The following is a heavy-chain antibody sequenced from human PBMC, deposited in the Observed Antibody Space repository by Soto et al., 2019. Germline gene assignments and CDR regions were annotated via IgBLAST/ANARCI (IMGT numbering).Heavy chain of an antibody. Sequence: QVQLVQSGAEVKKPGSSVKVSCKASGGTFSSYAISWVRQAPGQGLEWVGGIIPIFGTANYAQKFQRRVTITADEAPSTAYMELCSLRSEDTAVYYCARSAATVTTGGAFDIWGQGKMVTVSS. J-gene: IGHJ3*02. V-gene: IGHV1-69*01. D-gene: IGHD4-17*01. CDR2: IIPIFGTA. CDR1: GGTFSSYA. CDR3: ARSAATVTTGGAFDI.